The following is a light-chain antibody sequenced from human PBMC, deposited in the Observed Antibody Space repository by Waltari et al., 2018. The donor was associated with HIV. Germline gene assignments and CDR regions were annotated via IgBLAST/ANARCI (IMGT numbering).Light chain of an antibody. V-gene: IGLV2-14*01. CDR2: EVS. CDR1: SSDVGGYNY. CDR3: SSYRSNRNTPCVV. Sequence: QSALTQPASVSGSPGQSITISCTGTSSDVGGYNYVSWYQQHPGKAPKLMIYEVSNRPSGVSNRFSGSKPGNTASLTISGLQAEDEADYYCSSYRSNRNTPCVVFGGGTKLTVL. J-gene: IGLJ2*01.